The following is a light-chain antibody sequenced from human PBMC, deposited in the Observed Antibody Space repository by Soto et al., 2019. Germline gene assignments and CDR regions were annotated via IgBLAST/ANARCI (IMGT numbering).Light chain of an antibody. V-gene: IGKV3-20*01. J-gene: IGKJ1*01. Sequence: EIVLTQSPGTLSLSPGERATLSCRASQSVSSNYLAWYQQKPGQAPRLLIYCASSRATGIPDRFSGSGSGTDFTLTISRLEPEDFAVYYCQQYGSSLWTFGQGTKVEIK. CDR1: QSVSSNY. CDR3: QQYGSSLWT. CDR2: CAS.